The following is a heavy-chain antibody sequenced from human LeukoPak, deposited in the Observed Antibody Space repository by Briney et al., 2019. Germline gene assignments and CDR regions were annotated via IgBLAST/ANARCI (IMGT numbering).Heavy chain of an antibody. CDR3: AKDRTYYYDSSGYRS. CDR1: GFTFSSYA. V-gene: IGHV3-23*01. CDR2: ISGSGGST. J-gene: IGHJ5*02. Sequence: PGGSLRLSCAASGFTFSSYAMSWVRQAPGKGLEWVSAISGSGGSTYYADSVKGRFTISRDNSKNTLYLQMNSLRAEDTAVYYCAKDRTYYYDSSGYRSWGQGTLVTVSS. D-gene: IGHD3-22*01.